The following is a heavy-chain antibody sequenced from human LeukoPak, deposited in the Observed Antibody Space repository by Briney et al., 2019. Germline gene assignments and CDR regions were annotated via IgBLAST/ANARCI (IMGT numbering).Heavy chain of an antibody. Sequence: GGSLRLSCAAYGFTFSEYGMNWVRQPTGKGLEWVTSVSRSGRYIYYADSMKRRFTISRDNSKNTLYLQMTSLRAEDTAVYYCARSYGYGVDAFDIWGQGTMVTVSS. J-gene: IGHJ3*02. CDR2: VSRSGRYI. CDR1: GFTFSEYG. D-gene: IGHD5-18*01. V-gene: IGHV3-21*04. CDR3: ARSYGYGVDAFDI.